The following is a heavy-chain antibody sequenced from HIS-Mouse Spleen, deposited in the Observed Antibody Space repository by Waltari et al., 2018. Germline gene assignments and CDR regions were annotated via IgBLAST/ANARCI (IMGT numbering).Heavy chain of an antibody. V-gene: IGHV3-30*18. CDR1: GFTFRSYG. CDR3: AKASSGWLDY. D-gene: IGHD6-19*01. Sequence: QVQLVESGGGVVQPGRSLRLSCAASGFTFRSYGIPWVRQAPGKGLEWVAVISYDGSNKYYADSVKGRFTISRDNSKNTLYLQMNSLRAEDTAVYYCAKASSGWLDYWGQGTLVTVSS. CDR2: ISYDGSNK. J-gene: IGHJ4*02.